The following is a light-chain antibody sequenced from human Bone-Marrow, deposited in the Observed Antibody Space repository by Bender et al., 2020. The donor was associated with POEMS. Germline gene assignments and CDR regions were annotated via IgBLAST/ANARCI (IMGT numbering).Light chain of an antibody. CDR1: SDDIGSYNF. J-gene: IGLJ2*01. CDR3: SSYSTGNAQV. CDR2: NVN. V-gene: IGLV2-14*01. Sequence: QSALTQPASVSGSPGQSITISCAGTSDDIGSYNFVSWYQQYPGKAPKLIIYNVNSRPSGISNRLSGSKSGNAAALTISGLQAEDEADYYCSSYSTGNAQVFGGGTKLTVL.